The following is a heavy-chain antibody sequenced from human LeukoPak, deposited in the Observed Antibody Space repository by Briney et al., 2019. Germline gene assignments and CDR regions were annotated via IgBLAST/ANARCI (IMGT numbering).Heavy chain of an antibody. J-gene: IGHJ3*02. CDR1: GFTFSSYE. Sequence: PGGSLRLSCAASGFTFSSYEMNWVRQAPGKGLEWVSYISSSSSTIYYADSVKGRFTISRDNAKNSLYLQMNSLRAEDTAVYYCARWGSYPDDAFDIWGQGTMVTVSS. V-gene: IGHV3-48*01. D-gene: IGHD3-16*02. CDR3: ARWGSYPDDAFDI. CDR2: ISSSSSTI.